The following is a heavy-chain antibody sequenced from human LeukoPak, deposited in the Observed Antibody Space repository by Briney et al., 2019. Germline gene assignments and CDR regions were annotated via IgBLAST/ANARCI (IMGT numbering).Heavy chain of an antibody. D-gene: IGHD1-26*01. J-gene: IGHJ6*02. V-gene: IGHV6-1*01. CDR2: TYYRSKWYN. CDR3: ARAYSGSSDAPRYYYYYYGMDV. CDR1: GDSVSGNSAA. Sequence: SQTLSLTCAISGDSVSGNSAAWNWIRQSPSRGLEWLGRTYYRSKWYNGYAVSVKSRITINPDTSKNQFSLQLNSVTPEDTAVYYCARAYSGSSDAPRYYYYYYGMDVWGQGTTVTVSS.